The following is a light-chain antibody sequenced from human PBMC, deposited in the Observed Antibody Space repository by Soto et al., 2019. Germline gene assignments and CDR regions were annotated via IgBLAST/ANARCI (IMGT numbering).Light chain of an antibody. J-gene: IGKJ1*01. CDR2: AAY. CDR3: KQSYSTPRT. V-gene: IGKV1-39*01. CDR1: QSISSY. Sequence: DIQMTQSPSSLSASVGDRVTITCRASQSISSYLNWYQQKPGKAHKLLIYAAYSLQSGVQSRFSGSGSGTDFTLTIRSLQPEDFATYYCKQSYSTPRTFGQGTKV.